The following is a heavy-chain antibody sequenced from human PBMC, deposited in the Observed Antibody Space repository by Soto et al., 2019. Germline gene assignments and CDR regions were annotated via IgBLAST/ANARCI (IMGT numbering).Heavy chain of an antibody. CDR1: GFTFSSYG. D-gene: IGHD6-19*01. V-gene: IGHV3-30*18. CDR2: ISYDGSNK. CDR3: AKALFSSGWLFDI. Sequence: QVQLVESGGGVVQPGRSLRLSCAASGFTFSSYGMHWVRQAPGKGLEWVAVISYDGSNKYYADSVKGRFTISRDNSKNTLYLQMNSLRAEDTAVYYCAKALFSSGWLFDIWGQGTMVTVSS. J-gene: IGHJ3*02.